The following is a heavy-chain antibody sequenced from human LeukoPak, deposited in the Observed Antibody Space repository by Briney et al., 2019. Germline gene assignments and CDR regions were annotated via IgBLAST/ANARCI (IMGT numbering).Heavy chain of an antibody. CDR2: IRYDGSNK. J-gene: IGHJ2*01. CDR1: GFTFSSYG. Sequence: GGSLRLSCAASGFTFSSYGMHWVRQAPGKGLEWVAFIRYDGSNKYYADSVKGRFTISRDNSKNTLYLQMNSLRAEDTAVYYCAKDGVGYYYDSSGYQDWYFDLWGRGTLVTVSS. V-gene: IGHV3-30*02. CDR3: AKDGVGYYYDSSGYQDWYFDL. D-gene: IGHD3-22*01.